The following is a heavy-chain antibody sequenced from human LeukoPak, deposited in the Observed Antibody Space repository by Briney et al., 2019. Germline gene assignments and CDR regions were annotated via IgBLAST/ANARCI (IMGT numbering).Heavy chain of an antibody. J-gene: IGHJ4*02. D-gene: IGHD3-16*01. CDR2: IYYSGST. V-gene: IGHV4-59*01. CDR1: GGSISSYY. CDR3: GGVGGVRAAWGAFDY. Sequence: SETLSLTCTVSGGSISSYYWSWIRQPPGKGLEWIGYIYYSGSTNYNPSLKSRVTISIDTSKTQFSLKVSSVTAEDTAVYYCGGVGGVRAAWGAFDYWGQGTLVIVSS.